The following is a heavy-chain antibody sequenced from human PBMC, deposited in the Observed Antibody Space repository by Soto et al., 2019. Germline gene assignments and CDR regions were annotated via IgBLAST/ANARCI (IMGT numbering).Heavy chain of an antibody. D-gene: IGHD2-2*01. CDR1: GFTFSSYS. CDR3: ARKDIVVVPAPPNYYYMDV. V-gene: IGHV3-21*01. J-gene: IGHJ6*03. Sequence: EVPLVESGGGLVKPGGSLRLSCAASGFTFSSYSINWVRQAPGTGLEWVSSISSSSSYIYYADSVKGRLTISRDNAKNSLYLQMNSLRDEDTAVYYCARKDIVVVPAPPNYYYMDVWGKGTTVTVSS. CDR2: ISSSSSYI.